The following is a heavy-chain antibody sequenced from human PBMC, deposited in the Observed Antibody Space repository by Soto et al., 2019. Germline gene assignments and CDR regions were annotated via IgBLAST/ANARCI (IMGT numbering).Heavy chain of an antibody. CDR3: ARYTYYYDSSGYYPKGFQH. J-gene: IGHJ1*01. CDR1: GYHFTRYD. V-gene: IGHV1-8*01. Sequence: ASVKVSCKGAGYHFTRYDINWGRPATGQGVEGMGWMNPNSGNTGYAQKFQGRVTMTRNTSISTAYMELSSLRSEDTAVYYCARYTYYYDSSGYYPKGFQHWGQGTLVTVSS. D-gene: IGHD3-22*01. CDR2: MNPNSGNT.